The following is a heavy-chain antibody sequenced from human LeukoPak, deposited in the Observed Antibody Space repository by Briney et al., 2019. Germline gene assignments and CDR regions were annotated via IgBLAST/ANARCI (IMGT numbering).Heavy chain of an antibody. CDR1: GFTFSSYW. CDR2: IKQDGGEK. CDR3: AGRGDGNLYYFDH. V-gene: IGHV3-7*04. J-gene: IGHJ4*02. D-gene: IGHD5-24*01. Sequence: GGSLRLSCAASGFTFSSYWMSWVRQAPGKGLEWVANIKQDGGEKYYVDSGKGRFTISRDNAKNSLYLQMNSLRPEDTAVYYCAGRGDGNLYYFDHWGQGTLDTVSS.